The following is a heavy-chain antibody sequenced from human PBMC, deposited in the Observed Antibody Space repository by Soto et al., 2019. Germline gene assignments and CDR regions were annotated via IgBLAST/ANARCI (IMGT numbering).Heavy chain of an antibody. Sequence: QVQLLESGGGLVKPGGSLRLSCAASGFTFSDYYMSWIRQAPGKGLEWVSYISSSSSYTNYADSVKGRFTISRDNAKNSLYLQMNSLRAEDTAVYYCARGYCSSTSCSGLFDYWGQGTLVTVSS. CDR1: GFTFSDYY. CDR3: ARGYCSSTSCSGLFDY. CDR2: ISSSSSYT. D-gene: IGHD2-2*01. V-gene: IGHV3-11*03. J-gene: IGHJ4*02.